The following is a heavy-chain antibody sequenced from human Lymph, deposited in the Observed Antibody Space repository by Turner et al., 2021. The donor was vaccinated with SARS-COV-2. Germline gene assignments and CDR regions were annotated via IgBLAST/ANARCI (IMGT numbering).Heavy chain of an antibody. D-gene: IGHD4-17*01. CDR1: GFTFSTYS. V-gene: IGHV3-21*01. CDR3: ARDIPTTADYFDY. CDR2: ISSSSSYI. J-gene: IGHJ4*02. Sequence: EVQLVESGGGLVKPGGSLRLSCAASGFTFSTYSMNWVRQAQGKGLEWSSSISSSSSYIYYADSVKGRFTISRDDAKNSLYLQMNSLRAEDTAVYYCARDIPTTADYFDYWGQGTLVTVSS.